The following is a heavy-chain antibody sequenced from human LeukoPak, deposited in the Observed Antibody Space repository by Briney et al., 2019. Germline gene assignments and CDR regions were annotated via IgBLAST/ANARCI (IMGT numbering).Heavy chain of an antibody. Sequence: GESLKISCKGSGYSFTSYWIGWVRQMPGKGLEWMGIIYAGDSDTRYSPSFQGQVTISADKSISTAYLQWSSLKASDTAMYYCARLSCSSTSCYLDYYYMDVWGKGTTVTVSS. D-gene: IGHD2-2*01. V-gene: IGHV5-51*01. J-gene: IGHJ6*03. CDR1: GYSFTSYW. CDR2: IYAGDSDT. CDR3: ARLSCSSTSCYLDYYYMDV.